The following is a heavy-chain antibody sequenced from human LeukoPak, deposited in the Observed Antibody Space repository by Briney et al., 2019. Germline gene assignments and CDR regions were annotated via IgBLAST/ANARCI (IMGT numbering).Heavy chain of an antibody. V-gene: IGHV1-2*02. D-gene: IGHD1-7*01. CDR2: INPNSGGT. CDR1: GYTFTVYY. J-gene: IGHJ6*03. CDR3: ARGWNYGRVRYYYYMDV. Sequence: ASVSVSYKASGYTFTVYYMHWVRQAPGQGREGMGWINPNSGGTNYAQKFQGRVTMTRDTSISTAYMELSRLRSDDTAVYYCARGWNYGRVRYYYYMDVWGKGTTVTVSS.